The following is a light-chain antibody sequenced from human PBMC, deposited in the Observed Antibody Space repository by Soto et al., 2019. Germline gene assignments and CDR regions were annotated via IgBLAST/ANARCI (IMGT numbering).Light chain of an antibody. Sequence: DIQMTQSPSSLSASVGDRVAVTCRASHSIVTYLHWYVQKPGKAPKLLIYAASNLQSGVPSRFSGSGSGTDFTLTISSLQPEDFATYFCQQSYSTPPWTFGQGTKVDIK. J-gene: IGKJ1*01. V-gene: IGKV1-39*01. CDR3: QQSYSTPPWT. CDR1: HSIVTY. CDR2: AAS.